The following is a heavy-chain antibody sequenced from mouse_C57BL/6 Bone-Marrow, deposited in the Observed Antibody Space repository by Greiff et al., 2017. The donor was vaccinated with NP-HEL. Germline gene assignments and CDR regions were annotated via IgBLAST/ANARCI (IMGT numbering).Heavy chain of an antibody. CDR2: ISSGGDYI. CDR1: GFTFSSYA. CDR3: TRLCSGSGVYAMDY. D-gene: IGHD1-1*01. Sequence: DVMLVESGEGLVKPGGSLKLSCAASGFTFSSYAMSWVRQTPEKRLEWVAYISSGGDYIYYADTVKGRFTISRDNARNTLYLQMSSLNSKDTAMYYCTRLCSGSGVYAMDYWGQGTSVTVSS. V-gene: IGHV5-9-1*02. J-gene: IGHJ4*01.